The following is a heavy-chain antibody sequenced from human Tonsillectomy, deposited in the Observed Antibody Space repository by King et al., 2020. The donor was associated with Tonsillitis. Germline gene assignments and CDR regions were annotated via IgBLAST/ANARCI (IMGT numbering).Heavy chain of an antibody. CDR2: INPNSGGT. CDR3: AREEITMVRGGEYGMGV. D-gene: IGHD3-10*01. V-gene: IGHV1-2*02. Sequence: VQLVESGAEVKKPGASVKVSCKASGYTFNGYYMHWVRQAPGQGLEWMGWINPNSGGTNYAQKLQGRVTMTRDTSISTAYMELSRLRSDDTAVYYCAREEITMVRGGEYGMGVWGQGSTVTVSS. CDR1: GYTFNGYY. J-gene: IGHJ6*02.